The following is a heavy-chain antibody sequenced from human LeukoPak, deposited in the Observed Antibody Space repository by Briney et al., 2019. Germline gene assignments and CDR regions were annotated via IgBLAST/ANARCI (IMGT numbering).Heavy chain of an antibody. CDR3: ARGGYSYLSTVWFDP. V-gene: IGHV3-30*04. Sequence: GRSLRLSCAASGFTFSSYVMYWVRQAPGKGLEWVAVISYDGSIKYYADSVKGRFTISRDNSKNTLYLQMNRLRAEDTAVYYCARGGYSYLSTVWFDPWGQGTLVTVSS. J-gene: IGHJ5*02. CDR2: ISYDGSIK. CDR1: GFTFSSYV. D-gene: IGHD5-18*01.